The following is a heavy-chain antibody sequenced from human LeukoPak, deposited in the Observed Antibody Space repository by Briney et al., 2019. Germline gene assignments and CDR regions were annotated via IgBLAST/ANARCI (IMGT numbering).Heavy chain of an antibody. CDR1: GGSLPTKNFY. D-gene: IGHD6-19*01. J-gene: IGHJ6*02. CDR2: VFYSGRT. CDR3: ARAYSSGWSYGMDV. V-gene: IGHV4-39*07. Sequence: SETLSLTCTVSGGSLPTKNFYWGWIRQPPGKGLEWIGSVFYSGRTYYNPSLKSRVTISVDTSKNQFSLKLSSVTAADTAVYYCARAYSSGWSYGMDVWGQGTTVTVSS.